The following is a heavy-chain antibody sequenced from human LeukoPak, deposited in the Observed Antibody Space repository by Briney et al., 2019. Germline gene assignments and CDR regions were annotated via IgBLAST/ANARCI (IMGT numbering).Heavy chain of an antibody. J-gene: IGHJ4*02. Sequence: GGSLRLSCAASGFTFSDYSMNWIRQAPGKGLEWVSSISSGSSYIYYADSVEGRFTISRDNAENSLFLQMNSLGAEDTAVYYCARVRSYSSSWYGDYWGQGTLVTVSS. CDR2: ISSGSSYI. V-gene: IGHV3-21*01. D-gene: IGHD6-13*01. CDR3: ARVRSYSSSWYGDY. CDR1: GFTFSDYS.